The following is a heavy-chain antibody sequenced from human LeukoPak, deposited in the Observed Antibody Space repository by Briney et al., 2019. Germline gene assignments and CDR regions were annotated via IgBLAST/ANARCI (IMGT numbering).Heavy chain of an antibody. J-gene: IGHJ4*02. D-gene: IGHD6-13*01. V-gene: IGHV4-61*01. CDR1: GYSISSSYY. CDR3: ARGPDLAAAGNFDY. Sequence: PSETLSLTCAASGYSISSSYYWSWIRQPPGKGLEWIGYIHYSGSTNYNPSLKSRVTISVDTSKNQFSLKLSSVTAADTAVYYCARGPDLAAAGNFDYWGQGTLVTVSS. CDR2: IHYSGST.